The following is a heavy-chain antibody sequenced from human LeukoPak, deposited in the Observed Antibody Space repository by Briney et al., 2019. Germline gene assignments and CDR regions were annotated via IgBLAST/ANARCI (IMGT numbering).Heavy chain of an antibody. CDR3: VKVVSGPRVNDAFDI. J-gene: IGHJ3*02. CDR2: ISSNGGST. Sequence: GGSLRLSCSASGFTFSTYAMHWVRQAPGKGLEYVSAISSNGGSTYYADSVKGRFTISRDNSKNTLYLQMTSLRAEDTAVYYWVKVVSGPRVNDAFDIWGQGTMVTVSS. V-gene: IGHV3-64D*06. D-gene: IGHD6-19*01. CDR1: GFTFSTYA.